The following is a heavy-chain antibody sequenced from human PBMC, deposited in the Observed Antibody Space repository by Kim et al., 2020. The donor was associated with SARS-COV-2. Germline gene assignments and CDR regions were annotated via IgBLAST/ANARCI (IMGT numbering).Heavy chain of an antibody. D-gene: IGHD3-10*01. CDR3: ARSLYYYGAAFDP. V-gene: IGHV3-9*01. J-gene: IGHJ5*02. CDR2: ISWNSGSI. CDR1: GFTFDDYA. Sequence: GGSLRLSCAASGFTFDDYAMHWVRQAPGKGLEWVSGISWNSGSIGYADSVKGRFTISRDNAKNSLYLQMNSLRAEDTALYYCARSLYYYGAAFDPWGQGTLVTVSS.